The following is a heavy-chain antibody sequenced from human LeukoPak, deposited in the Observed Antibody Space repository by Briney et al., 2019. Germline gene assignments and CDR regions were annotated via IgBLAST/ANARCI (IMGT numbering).Heavy chain of an antibody. Sequence: SVKVSCKASGYTFTGYYMHWVRQAPGQGLEWMGGIIPIFGTANYAQKFQGRVTITADESTSTAYMELSSLRSEDTAVYYCARSGNSGSYYEPFDYWGQGTLVTVSS. CDR1: GYTFTGYY. CDR3: ARSGNSGSYYEPFDY. V-gene: IGHV1-69*13. CDR2: IIPIFGTA. J-gene: IGHJ4*02. D-gene: IGHD1-26*01.